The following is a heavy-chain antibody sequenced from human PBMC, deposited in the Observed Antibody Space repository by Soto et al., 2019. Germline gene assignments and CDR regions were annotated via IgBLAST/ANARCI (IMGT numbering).Heavy chain of an antibody. Sequence: GGSLRLSCAASGFTFSSYWMSWVRQAPGKGLEWVANIKQDGSEKYYVDSVKGRFTISRDNAKNSLYLQMNSLRAEDTAVYYCAREWVGAIAAAGYYYYGMDVWGQGTTVTVSS. CDR2: IKQDGSEK. CDR1: GFTFSSYW. D-gene: IGHD6-13*01. CDR3: AREWVGAIAAAGYYYYGMDV. J-gene: IGHJ6*02. V-gene: IGHV3-7*05.